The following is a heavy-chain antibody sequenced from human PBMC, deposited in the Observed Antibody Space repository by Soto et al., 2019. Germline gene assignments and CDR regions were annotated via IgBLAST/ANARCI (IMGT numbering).Heavy chain of an antibody. Sequence: QLQLQESGPGLVKPSETLSLTCSVSDDSINSDKYYWGWIRQPPGKGLEWIGSIYYRGNAYYNPSRLTRVTISRDKSRSLFSLKLNSVTAADSAVYFCARLEGLATISYYFDFWGPGALVTVSS. CDR1: DDSINSDKYY. V-gene: IGHV4-39*01. D-gene: IGHD3-9*01. J-gene: IGHJ4*02. CDR3: ARLEGLATISYYFDF. CDR2: IYYRGNA.